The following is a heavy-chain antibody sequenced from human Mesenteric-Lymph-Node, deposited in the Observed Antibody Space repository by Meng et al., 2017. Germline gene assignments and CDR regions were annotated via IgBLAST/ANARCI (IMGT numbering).Heavy chain of an antibody. V-gene: IGHV1-2*02. CDR2: INPNSGGT. D-gene: IGHD3-10*01. J-gene: IGHJ4*02. Sequence: GESLKVSCKASGYTFTGYYMHWVRQAPGQGLEWMGWINPNSGGTNYAQKFQGRVTMTRDTSISTAYMELSRLRSDDTAVYYCARAPGLLWFGELPSFDYWGQGTLVTGAS. CDR1: GYTFTGYY. CDR3: ARAPGLLWFGELPSFDY.